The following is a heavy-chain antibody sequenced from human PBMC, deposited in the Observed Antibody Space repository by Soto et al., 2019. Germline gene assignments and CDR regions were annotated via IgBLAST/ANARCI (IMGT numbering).Heavy chain of an antibody. CDR3: ETKMDSKIDYYFDY. J-gene: IGHJ4*02. CDR1: GYTLTELS. CDR2: FDPEDGET. Sequence: EASVKVSCKVSGYTLTELSMHWVRQAPGKGLEWMGGFDPEDGETIYAQKFQGRVTMTEDTSTDTAYMELSSLRSEDTAVYYCETKMDSKIDYYFDYWGQGTLVTVSS. V-gene: IGHV1-24*01. D-gene: IGHD2-2*03.